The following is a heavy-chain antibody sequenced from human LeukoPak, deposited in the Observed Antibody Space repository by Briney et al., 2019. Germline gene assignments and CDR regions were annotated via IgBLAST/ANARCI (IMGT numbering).Heavy chain of an antibody. CDR2: IYYSGST. CDR1: GGSISSSSYY. CDR3: ARQFLEWSPYYFDY. J-gene: IGHJ4*02. Sequence: SETPSLTCTVSGGSISSSSYYWGWIRQPPGKGLEWIGSIYYSGSTYYNPSLKSRVTISVDTSKNQFSLKLSSVTAADTAVYYCARQFLEWSPYYFDYWGQGTLVTVSS. V-gene: IGHV4-39*01. D-gene: IGHD3-3*01.